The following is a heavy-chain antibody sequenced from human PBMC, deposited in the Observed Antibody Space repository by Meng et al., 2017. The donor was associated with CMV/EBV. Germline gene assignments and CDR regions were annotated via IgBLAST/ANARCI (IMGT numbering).Heavy chain of an antibody. J-gene: IGHJ4*02. Sequence: ASVKVSCKASGYTFTGYYMHWVRQAPGQGLEWMGWINPNSGGTNYAQKFQGRVTMTRDTSISTAYMELSRLRSDDTAVYYCARGTPGPWELLIEYYFDYWGQGTLVTVSS. D-gene: IGHD1-26*01. CDR2: INPNSGGT. CDR3: ARGTPGPWELLIEYYFDY. V-gene: IGHV1-2*02. CDR1: GYTFTGYY.